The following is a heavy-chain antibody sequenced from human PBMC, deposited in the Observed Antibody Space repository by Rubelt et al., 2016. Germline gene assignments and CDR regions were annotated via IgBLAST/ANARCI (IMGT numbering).Heavy chain of an antibody. Sequence: QVQLQQWGAGLLKPSETLSLTCAVYGGSFSGYYWSWIRQPPGKGLEWIGEINHSGSTNYNPFLKMRVTIYVDTSKNQFSLKLSSLTAADTAVYYCARGLVRSSTSCYRCWFDPWGQGTLVTVSS. J-gene: IGHJ5*02. CDR2: INHSGST. V-gene: IGHV4-34*01. CDR3: ARGLVRSSTSCYRCWFDP. CDR1: GGSFSGYY. D-gene: IGHD2-2*01.